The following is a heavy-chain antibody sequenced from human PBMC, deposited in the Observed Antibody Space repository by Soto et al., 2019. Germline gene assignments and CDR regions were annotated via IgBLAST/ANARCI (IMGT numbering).Heavy chain of an antibody. CDR3: ARDKITGLFDY. CDR2: INHSGST. J-gene: IGHJ4*02. D-gene: IGHD2-8*02. Sequence: QVQLQQWGAGLLKPSETLSLTCAVYGGSFSGYYWTWIRQPPGTGLEWIGEINHSGSTNYNPSLKSRVTISVDTSKLQFSPKLTSVTAADTAVYYCARDKITGLFDYWGQGTLVTVSS. V-gene: IGHV4-34*01. CDR1: GGSFSGYY.